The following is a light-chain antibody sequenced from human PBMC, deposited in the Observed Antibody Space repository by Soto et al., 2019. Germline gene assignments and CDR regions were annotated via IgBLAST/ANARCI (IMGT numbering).Light chain of an antibody. V-gene: IGLV2-8*01. J-gene: IGLJ1*01. CDR3: SSYAGSSNV. Sequence: QSALTQPPSASGSPGQSVAISCTGTSSDVGGYNYVSWYQQHPGKAPKLMIYEVNKRPSGVPDRFYGSKSGNTASLTVSDLQAEDEADYYSSSYAGSSNVFGTGTKVTVL. CDR1: SSDVGGYNY. CDR2: EVN.